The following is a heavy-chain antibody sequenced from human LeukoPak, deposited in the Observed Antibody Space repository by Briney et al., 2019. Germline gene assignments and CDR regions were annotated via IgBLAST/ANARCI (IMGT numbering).Heavy chain of an antibody. V-gene: IGHV4-39*07. J-gene: IGHJ3*02. Sequence: SETLSLTCTVSGGSISSSSYYWGWIRQPPGKGLEWIGSIYYSGSTYYNPSLKSRVTISVDTSKNQFSLKLSSVTAADTAVYYCARDADYNWNAFDIWGQGTMVTVSS. CDR2: IYYSGST. CDR3: ARDADYNWNAFDI. D-gene: IGHD1-20*01. CDR1: GGSISSSSYY.